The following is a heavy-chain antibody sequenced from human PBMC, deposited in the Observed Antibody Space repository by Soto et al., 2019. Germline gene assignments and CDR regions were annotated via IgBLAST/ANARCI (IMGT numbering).Heavy chain of an antibody. CDR1: GGAFNNYI. J-gene: IGHJ4*02. CDR2: IIPMFGTP. D-gene: IGHD2-2*01. V-gene: IGHV1-69*01. Sequence: QVQLVQSGAEVKKPGSSGKVSCKASGGAFNNYIFDWVRQAPGQGLEWMGGIIPMFGTPKYAQTFQDRITISADVSTGTAYSERTSLRFDDTAIYYGARGRDQPPGGLYFDSCGEGTRVTVSS. CDR3: ARGRDQPPGGLYFDS.